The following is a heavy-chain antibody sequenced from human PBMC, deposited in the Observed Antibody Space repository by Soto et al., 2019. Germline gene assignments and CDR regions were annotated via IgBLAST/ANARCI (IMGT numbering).Heavy chain of an antibody. D-gene: IGHD4-17*01. CDR1: GYPFTSYG. J-gene: IGHJ3*01. CDR2: IGPYNGNT. Sequence: QVLLVQAGAEVKKPGASVKVSCKTSGYPFTSYGITGVRHAPGQGLDWMGWIGPYNGNTNYARRLQGRVTMTTETSTTRVYMELRSLKSDDTAIYYCARDLKDYGEYWDAFGFWGQGTVVTVSS. V-gene: IGHV1-18*01. CDR3: ARDLKDYGEYWDAFGF.